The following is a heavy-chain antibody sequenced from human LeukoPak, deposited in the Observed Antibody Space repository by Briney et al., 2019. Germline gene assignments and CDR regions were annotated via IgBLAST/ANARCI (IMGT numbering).Heavy chain of an antibody. J-gene: IGHJ2*01. Sequence: SETLSLTCTASGGSISSYYWSWIRQPPGKGLEWIGYIYYSGSTNYNPSLKSRVTISVDTSKNQFSLKLSSVTAADTAVYYCARGRLEMATTPDFDLWGRGTLVTVSS. CDR2: IYYSGST. V-gene: IGHV4-59*01. CDR1: GGSISSYY. D-gene: IGHD5-24*01. CDR3: ARGRLEMATTPDFDL.